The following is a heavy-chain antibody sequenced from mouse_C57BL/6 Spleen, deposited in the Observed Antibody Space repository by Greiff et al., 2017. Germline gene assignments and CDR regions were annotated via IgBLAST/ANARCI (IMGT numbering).Heavy chain of an antibody. CDR2: IDPSDSYT. D-gene: IGHD3-2*02. CDR3: ARGAQGYYAMDY. Sequence: QVQLQQPGAELVMPGASVKLSCKASGYTFTSYWMHWVKQRPGQGLEWIGEIDPSDSYTNYNQKFKGKSTLTVDKSSSTAYMQLSSLTSEDSAVYYCARGAQGYYAMDYWGQGTSVTVSS. CDR1: GYTFTSYW. V-gene: IGHV1-69*01. J-gene: IGHJ4*01.